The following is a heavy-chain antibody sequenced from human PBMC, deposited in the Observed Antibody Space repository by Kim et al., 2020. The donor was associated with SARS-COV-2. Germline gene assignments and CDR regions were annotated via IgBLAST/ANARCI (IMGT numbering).Heavy chain of an antibody. CDR1: GYTFTSYA. D-gene: IGHD3-16*02. V-gene: IGHV7-4-1*02. CDR2: INTNTGNP. Sequence: ASVKVSCKASGYTFTSYAMNWVRQAPGQGLEWMGWINTNTGNPTYAQGFTGRFVFSLDTSVSTAYLQISSLKAEDTAVYYCARSSSMITFGGVIDYYYGMDVWGQGTTVTVSS. J-gene: IGHJ6*02. CDR3: ARSSSMITFGGVIDYYYGMDV.